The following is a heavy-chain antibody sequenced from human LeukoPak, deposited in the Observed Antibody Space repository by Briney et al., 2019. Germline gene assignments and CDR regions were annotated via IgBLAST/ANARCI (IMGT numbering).Heavy chain of an antibody. D-gene: IGHD6-19*01. J-gene: IGHJ5*02. CDR1: GGSISSYY. CDR2: IYYSGST. V-gene: IGHV4-59*01. Sequence: PSETLSLTCTVSGGSISSYYWSWIRQPPGKGLEWIGYIYYSGSTNYNPSLKSRVTISVDTSKKQFSLNLSSVTAADTAVYYCAVSSGWVNWFDPWGQGTLVTVSS. CDR3: AVSSGWVNWFDP.